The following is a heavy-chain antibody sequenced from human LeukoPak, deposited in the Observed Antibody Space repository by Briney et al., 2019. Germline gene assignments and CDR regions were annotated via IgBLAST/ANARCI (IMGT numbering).Heavy chain of an antibody. J-gene: IGHJ4*02. Sequence: ASVKVSCKTSGNTVTGYYMHWVRQAPGQGLEWMGWINPNNGGTTYAQKFQDRVTMTGDTSISTVFMELSRLRSDDTAVYYCARGLVLTRAFDSWGQGTLVTVSS. V-gene: IGHV1-2*02. CDR1: GNTVTGYY. CDR3: ARGLVLTRAFDS. CDR2: INPNNGGT. D-gene: IGHD4-11*01.